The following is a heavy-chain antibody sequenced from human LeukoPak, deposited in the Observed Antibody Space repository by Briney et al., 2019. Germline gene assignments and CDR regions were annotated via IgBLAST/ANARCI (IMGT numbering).Heavy chain of an antibody. D-gene: IGHD2-15*01. CDR2: INSNSGRT. CDR3: ARGGKYGCSGGSCYADS. CDR1: GYTFTDYY. Sequence: ASVKVSCKASGYTFTDYYLHWVRQAPGQGLEWMGWINSNSGRTHYIQDFQGRVTMTRDTSISTAYMEVSRLRSDDTAVYCCARGGKYGCSGGSCYADSWGQGTLVTVSS. V-gene: IGHV1-2*02. J-gene: IGHJ5*01.